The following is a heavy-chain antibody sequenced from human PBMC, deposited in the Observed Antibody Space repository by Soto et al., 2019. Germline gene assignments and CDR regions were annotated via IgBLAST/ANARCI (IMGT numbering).Heavy chain of an antibody. CDR1: GGSFSGYY. CDR2: INHSGST. CDR3: AGRPVYCTNGVCFNYYYYGMDV. J-gene: IGHJ6*02. Sequence: TLSLTCAVYGGSFSGYYWSWIRQPPGKGLEWIGEINHSGSTNYNPSLKSRVTISVDTSKNQFSLKLSSVTAADTAVYYCAGRPVYCTNGVCFNYYYYGMDVWGQGTTVTVSS. V-gene: IGHV4-34*01. D-gene: IGHD2-8*01.